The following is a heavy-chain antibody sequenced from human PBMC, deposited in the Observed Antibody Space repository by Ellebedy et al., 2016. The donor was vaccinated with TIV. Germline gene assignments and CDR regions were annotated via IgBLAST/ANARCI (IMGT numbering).Heavy chain of an antibody. J-gene: IGHJ6*02. V-gene: IGHV3-73*01. CDR1: GFTFSGSA. D-gene: IGHD2-8*01. Sequence: GESLKISCAASGFTFSGSAMHWVRQASGKGLEWVGRIRSKANSYATAYAASVKGRFTISRDDSKNTAYLQMNSLKTEDTAVYYCTVDPYCTNGVCYGKDYYYGMDVWGQGTTVTVSS. CDR2: IRSKANSYAT. CDR3: TVDPYCTNGVCYGKDYYYGMDV.